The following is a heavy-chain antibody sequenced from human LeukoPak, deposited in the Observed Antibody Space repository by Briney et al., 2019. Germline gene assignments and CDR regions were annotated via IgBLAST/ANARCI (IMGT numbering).Heavy chain of an antibody. Sequence: DSVKVSCKASGYTFTSYDINWVRQATGQGLEWMGWMNPNSGNTGYAQKFQGRVTMTRNTSISTAYMELSSLRSEDTAVYYCARGNRIAVADYYYYYYMDVWGKGTTVTISS. CDR3: ARGNRIAVADYYYYYYMDV. CDR1: GYTFTSYD. V-gene: IGHV1-8*01. CDR2: MNPNSGNT. D-gene: IGHD6-19*01. J-gene: IGHJ6*03.